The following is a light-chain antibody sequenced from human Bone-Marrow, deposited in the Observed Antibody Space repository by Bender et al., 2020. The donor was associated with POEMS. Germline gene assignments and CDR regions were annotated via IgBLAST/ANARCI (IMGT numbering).Light chain of an antibody. Sequence: QSALTQPASVSGSPGQSITITCTGSDSGEGASEFVSWYHQYPGKAPRLIIYEVTKRPSGVPDRFSASKSGNTASLTVSGLQPADEGDYYCLSNAASNTYVFGSGTTVTVL. V-gene: IGLV2-8*01. CDR1: DSGEGASEF. CDR3: LSNAASNTYV. CDR2: EVT. J-gene: IGLJ1*01.